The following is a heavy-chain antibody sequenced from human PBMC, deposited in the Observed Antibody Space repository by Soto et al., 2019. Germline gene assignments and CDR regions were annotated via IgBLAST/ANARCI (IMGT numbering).Heavy chain of an antibody. D-gene: IGHD2-15*01. J-gene: IGHJ4*02. CDR2: ISWNSGSI. Sequence: GGSLRLSCAASGFTFDDYAMHWVRQAPGKGLEWVSGISWNSGSIGYADSVKGRFTISRDNAKNSLYLQMNSLRAEDTALYYCAKDKGPLFCSGGSCTSWFDYWGQGTLVTVSS. V-gene: IGHV3-9*01. CDR1: GFTFDDYA. CDR3: AKDKGPLFCSGGSCTSWFDY.